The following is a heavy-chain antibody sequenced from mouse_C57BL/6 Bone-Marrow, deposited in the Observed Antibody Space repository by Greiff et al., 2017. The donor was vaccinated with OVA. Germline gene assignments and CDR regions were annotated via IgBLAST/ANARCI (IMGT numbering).Heavy chain of an antibody. CDR2: IDPANGNT. D-gene: IGHD1-1*01. Sequence: VHVKQSVAELVRPGASVKLSCTASGFTIKNNYMHWVKQRPEQGLEWIGRIDPANGNTKYAPKFKGKATISADTSSNTAYLQRSSLTSEDTAIYYCARDGSKDYYAMDYWGQGTSVTVSS. V-gene: IGHV14-3*01. J-gene: IGHJ4*01. CDR3: ARDGSKDYYAMDY. CDR1: GFTIKNNY.